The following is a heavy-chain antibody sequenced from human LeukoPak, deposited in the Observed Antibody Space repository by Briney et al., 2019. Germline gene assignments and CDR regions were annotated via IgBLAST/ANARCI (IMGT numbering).Heavy chain of an antibody. CDR2: INPNSGGT. V-gene: IGHV1-2*06. D-gene: IGHD3-10*01. J-gene: IGHJ4*02. Sequence: ASVKVSCKASGYTFTGYYMHWVRQAPGQGLEWMGRINPNSGGTNYAQKFQGRVTITRETSISTAYMELSKLRSDDTAVYFCAPLDYYGSGSHDYWGQGTLVTVSS. CDR1: GYTFTGYY. CDR3: APLDYYGSGSHDY.